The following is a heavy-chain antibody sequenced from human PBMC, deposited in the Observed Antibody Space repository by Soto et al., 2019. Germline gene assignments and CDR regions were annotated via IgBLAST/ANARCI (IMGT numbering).Heavy chain of an antibody. D-gene: IGHD2-2*03. Sequence: EVQLVESGGGLVKPGGSLRLSCVASGFTFSNYGMSWVRQAPGQGLEWVSCISSTSTYINYADSVKGRFTISRDNAKNSLYLQMNSLRADDTAVYYCARGRLDNYAFDIWGQGTVVTVSS. J-gene: IGHJ3*02. CDR3: ARGRLDNYAFDI. CDR2: ISSTSTYI. CDR1: GFTFSNYG. V-gene: IGHV3-21*06.